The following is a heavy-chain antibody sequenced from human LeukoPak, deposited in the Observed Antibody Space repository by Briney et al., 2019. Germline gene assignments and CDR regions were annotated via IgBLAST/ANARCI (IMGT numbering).Heavy chain of an antibody. CDR2: IYHSGST. Sequence: SETLSLTCTVSGYSISSGYYWGWIRQPPGKGLEWIGSIYHSGSTYYNPSLKSRVTISVDTSKNQFSLKLSSVTAADTAVYYCARSVVTPYYYYYYMDVWGKGTTVTVSS. CDR1: GYSISSGYY. CDR3: ARSVVTPYYYYYYMDV. D-gene: IGHD4-23*01. V-gene: IGHV4-38-2*02. J-gene: IGHJ6*03.